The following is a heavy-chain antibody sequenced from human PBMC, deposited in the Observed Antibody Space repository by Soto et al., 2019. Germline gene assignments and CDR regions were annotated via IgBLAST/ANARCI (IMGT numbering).Heavy chain of an antibody. Sequence: GESLKISCKGSGYSFAGYWIAWVRQKPGKGLEWMGRIDPSDSQTYYSPSFRGHVTISVTKSITTVFLQWSSLRASDTAMYYCARQIYDSDTGPNFQYYFDSWGQGTPVTVSS. D-gene: IGHD3-22*01. CDR1: GYSFAGYW. J-gene: IGHJ4*02. CDR3: ARQIYDSDTGPNFQYYFDS. CDR2: IDPSDSQT. V-gene: IGHV5-10-1*01.